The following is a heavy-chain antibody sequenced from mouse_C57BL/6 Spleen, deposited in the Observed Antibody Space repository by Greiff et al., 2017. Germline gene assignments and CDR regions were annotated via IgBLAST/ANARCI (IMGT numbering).Heavy chain of an antibody. CDR1: GYTFTSYW. J-gene: IGHJ2*01. D-gene: IGHD1-1*01. Sequence: QVQLQQPGAELVRPGSSVTLSCKASGYTFTSYWMHWVKQRPIQGLEWIGNIDPSDSETHYNQKFKDKATLTVDKSSSTAYMQLSSLTSEDSAVYYCARSITTVPYWGQGTTLTVSS. CDR2: IDPSDSET. CDR3: ARSITTVPY. V-gene: IGHV1-52*01.